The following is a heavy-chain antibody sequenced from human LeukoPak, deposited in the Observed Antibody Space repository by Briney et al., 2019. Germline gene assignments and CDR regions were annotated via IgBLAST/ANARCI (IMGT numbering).Heavy chain of an antibody. CDR3: ARVGAARHDAFDI. Sequence: QPGGSLRLSCAASGFTVSSNYMSWVRQAPGKGLEYVSAISSNGGSTYYANSVKGRFTISRDNSKNTLYLQMGSLRAEDMAVYYCARVGAARHDAFDIWGQGTMVTVSS. D-gene: IGHD6-6*01. J-gene: IGHJ3*02. CDR2: ISSNGGST. V-gene: IGHV3-64*01. CDR1: GFTVSSNY.